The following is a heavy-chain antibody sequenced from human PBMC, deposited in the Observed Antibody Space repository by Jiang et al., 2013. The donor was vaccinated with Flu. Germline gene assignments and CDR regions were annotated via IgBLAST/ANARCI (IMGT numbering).Heavy chain of an antibody. CDR2: SYT. D-gene: IGHD2-15*01. J-gene: IGHJ4*02. CDR3: ARRYCSGGSCYPMTFDY. V-gene: IGHV3-11*06. Sequence: SYTNYADSVKGRFTISRDNAKNSLYLLMNSLRAEDTAVYYCARRYCSGGSCYPMTFDYWGQGTLVTVSS.